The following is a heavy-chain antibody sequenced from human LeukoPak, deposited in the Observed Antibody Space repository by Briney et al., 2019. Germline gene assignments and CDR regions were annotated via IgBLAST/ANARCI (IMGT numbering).Heavy chain of an antibody. V-gene: IGHV4-31*03. Sequence: SQTLSLTCTVSGGSISSGGYYWSWIRQHPGKGLEWIGYIYYSGSTYYNPSLKSRVTISVDTSKNQFSLRLSSVTAADTAVYYCARHGIDVLLKDYYFDYWGQGTRVTVSS. CDR2: IYYSGST. J-gene: IGHJ4*02. CDR3: ARHGIDVLLKDYYFDY. CDR1: GGSISSGGYY. D-gene: IGHD3-16*01.